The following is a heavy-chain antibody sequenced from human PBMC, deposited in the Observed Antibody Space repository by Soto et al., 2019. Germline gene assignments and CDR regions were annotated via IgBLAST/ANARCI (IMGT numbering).Heavy chain of an antibody. CDR2: ISAYNGNT. D-gene: IGHD1-1*01. V-gene: IGHV1-18*01. CDR3: ARAPPRPDY. CDR1: GYTFASYA. Sequence: QVQLVQSGAEVKKPGASVKVSCKASGYTFASYAISWMRQAPGQGLEWMGWISAYNGNTNYAQKLQGRVTMTTDTTTSTAYMELSMRRSDDAAFYYGARAPPRPDYWGQGTLVTVSS. J-gene: IGHJ4*02.